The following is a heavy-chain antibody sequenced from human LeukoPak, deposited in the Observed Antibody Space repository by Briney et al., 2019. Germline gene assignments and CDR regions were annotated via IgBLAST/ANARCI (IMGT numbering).Heavy chain of an antibody. D-gene: IGHD3-9*01. CDR2: IIPIFVTA. Sequence: SVKVSCKASGGTFISYAISWVRQAPGQGLEWMGGIIPIFVTANYAQKFQGRVTITADESTSTAYMELSSLRSEDTAVYYCARVLGANYDILTGYYKEEGWAFDIWGQGTMVTVSS. J-gene: IGHJ3*02. CDR1: GGTFISYA. CDR3: ARVLGANYDILTGYYKEEGWAFDI. V-gene: IGHV1-69*13.